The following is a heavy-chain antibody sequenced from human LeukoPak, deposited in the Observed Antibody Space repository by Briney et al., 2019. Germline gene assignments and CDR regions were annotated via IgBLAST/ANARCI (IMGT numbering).Heavy chain of an antibody. CDR2: INPNSGGT. CDR3: ARGDHYDILTGYQTPSHLSDY. Sequence: ATVKVSCKASGYTFTGYYVHWVRQAPGQGREWMGWINPNSGGTNYAQKFQGRFTMTRDTSISTAYMEQSRLRSDDTAVYYCARGDHYDILTGYQTPSHLSDYWGQGTLVTVSS. J-gene: IGHJ4*02. V-gene: IGHV1-2*02. CDR1: GYTFTGYY. D-gene: IGHD3-9*01.